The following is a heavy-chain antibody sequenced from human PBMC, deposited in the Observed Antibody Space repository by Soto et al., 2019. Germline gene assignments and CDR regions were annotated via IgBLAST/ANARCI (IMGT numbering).Heavy chain of an antibody. V-gene: IGHV3-15*07. CDR3: TTDGPYYDSSGYSFEY. J-gene: IGHJ4*02. CDR1: GFSFHDAW. Sequence: GGSLRLSCAASGFSFHDAWMNWVRQAPGKGLEWVGRIKSKTDGETTDYAAPVKGRFSVSRDDSKNTLYLQMNSLKTEDTAVYYCTTDGPYYDSSGYSFEYWGQGTLVTVSS. CDR2: IKSKTDGETT. D-gene: IGHD3-22*01.